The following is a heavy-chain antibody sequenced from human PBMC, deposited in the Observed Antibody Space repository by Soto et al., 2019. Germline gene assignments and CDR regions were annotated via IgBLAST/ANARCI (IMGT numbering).Heavy chain of an antibody. Sequence: GGSLRLSCAASGXTFSSYAMHWVRQASGKGLEWVAVISYDGSNKYYADSVKGRFTISRDNSKNTLYLQMNSLRAEDTAVYYCARDQGWLAYGMDVWGQGTTVTVSS. D-gene: IGHD6-19*01. V-gene: IGHV3-30-3*01. CDR1: GXTFSSYA. CDR3: ARDQGWLAYGMDV. J-gene: IGHJ6*02. CDR2: ISYDGSNK.